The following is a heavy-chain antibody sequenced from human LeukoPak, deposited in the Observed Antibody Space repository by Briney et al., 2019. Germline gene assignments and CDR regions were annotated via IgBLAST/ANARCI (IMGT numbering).Heavy chain of an antibody. CDR3: ARDVQRYGMDV. D-gene: IGHD3-10*02. CDR2: IYYSGGT. J-gene: IGHJ6*02. CDR1: GGSISSYY. Sequence: PSETLSLTCTVSGGSISSYYWSWIRQPPGKGLQWLGYIYYSGGTNYSPSLKSRVTISVDTSNNQFSLKLSSVTAADTAVYYCARDVQRYGMDVWGQGTTVTVSS. V-gene: IGHV4-59*01.